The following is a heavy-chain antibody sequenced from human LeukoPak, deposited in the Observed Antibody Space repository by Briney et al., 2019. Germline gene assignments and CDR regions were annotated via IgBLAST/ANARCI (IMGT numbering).Heavy chain of an antibody. V-gene: IGHV3-74*01. J-gene: IGHJ4*02. D-gene: IGHD5-24*01. CDR3: ARVVVDGYNCCIGY. CDR2: INSDGSST. CDR1: GFTFSNYW. Sequence: GGSLRLSCAASGFTFSNYWMYWVRQAPGKGLVWVSHINSDGSSTSYADSVKGRFTISRDNAKNTLYLKMNSLRAEDTAVYYCARVVVDGYNCCIGYWGQGTLVTVSS.